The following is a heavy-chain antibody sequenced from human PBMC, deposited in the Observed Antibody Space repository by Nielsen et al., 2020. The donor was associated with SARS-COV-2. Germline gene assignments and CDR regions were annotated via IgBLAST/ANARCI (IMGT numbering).Heavy chain of an antibody. J-gene: IGHJ3*02. CDR3: TKGMRSVLTSSTPLYAFDI. V-gene: IGHV3-23*01. D-gene: IGHD2-8*02. CDR2: ISGGAYSS. Sequence: WLRQPPGKGLEWVAAISGGAYSSFYADSVKGRFTISRDNSNNTVFLQMNSLRAEDSAEYYCTKGMRSVLTSSTPLYAFDIWGQGTVVTVSS.